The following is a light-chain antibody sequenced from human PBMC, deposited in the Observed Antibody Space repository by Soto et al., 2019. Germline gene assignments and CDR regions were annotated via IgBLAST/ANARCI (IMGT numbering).Light chain of an antibody. J-gene: IGKJ1*01. CDR1: QSISSW. CDR2: DVS. V-gene: IGKV1-5*01. CDR3: QQYNSYLT. Sequence: DIQMTQSPSTLSASVGDRITITCRASQSISSWLAWYQQKPGKGPKLLIYDVSSVESGVPSRFSGSGSGTEFTLTISSLQPDDFATYYCQQYNSYLTFGQGAKVEIK.